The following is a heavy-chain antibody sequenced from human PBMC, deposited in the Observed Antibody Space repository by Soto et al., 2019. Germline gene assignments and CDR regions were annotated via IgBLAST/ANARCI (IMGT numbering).Heavy chain of an antibody. Sequence: QLQLVQSGAEAKKPGASVKVSCKASGYTFPTSTISWVRQAPGQGLERMGWMKAYSGNTNYAQKLQGRVTMTTDTPTNTAYMELRSLTTDDTAIYYCAIADYGDDDYWGQGTLVTVSS. V-gene: IGHV1-18*01. D-gene: IGHD4-17*01. CDR1: GYTFPTST. CDR2: MKAYSGNT. CDR3: AIADYGDDDY. J-gene: IGHJ4*02.